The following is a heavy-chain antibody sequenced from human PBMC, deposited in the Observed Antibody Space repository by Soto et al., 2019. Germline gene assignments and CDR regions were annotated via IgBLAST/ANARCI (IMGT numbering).Heavy chain of an antibody. V-gene: IGHV3-21*01. J-gene: IGHJ4*02. CDR1: AFTFSDYS. CDR3: ASQQWLAPV. D-gene: IGHD6-19*01. CDR2: ISSSRSYI. Sequence: GGSLRLSCAASAFTFSDYSMNWVRQAPGKGLEWVSSISSSRSYIYYADSVKGRFTISRDNAKNSVYLQMNSLRADDTAVYYCASQQWLAPVWGQGTLVTVSS.